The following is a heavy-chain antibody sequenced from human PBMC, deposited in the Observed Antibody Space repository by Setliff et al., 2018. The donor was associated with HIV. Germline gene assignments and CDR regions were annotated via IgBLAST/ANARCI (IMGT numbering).Heavy chain of an antibody. J-gene: IGHJ4*02. V-gene: IGHV3-7*01. CDR2: INQDGSEA. D-gene: IGHD3-3*01. Sequence: PGGSLRLSCAASGFTFTTKWMSWVCQAPGKGLEWVANINQDGSEAYYVDSVKGRFTIFRDNVNNSLTLQMTSLRAEDTAVYYCAREGKNYNFWSGYHFYFDSWGLGSLVTVSS. CDR1: GFTFTTKW. CDR3: AREGKNYNFWSGYHFYFDS.